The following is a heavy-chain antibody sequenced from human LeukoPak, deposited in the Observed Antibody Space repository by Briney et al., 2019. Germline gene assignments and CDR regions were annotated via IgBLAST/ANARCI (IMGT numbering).Heavy chain of an antibody. CDR1: GFTFSSYA. V-gene: IGHV3-30*09. CDR3: ARVVAAAEYYFDY. CDR2: ISYDGSNK. Sequence: GRSLRLSCAASGFTFSSYAMHWVRQAPGKGLEWVAVISYDGSNKYYADSVKGRFATSRDNSKNTLYLQMNSLRAEDTAVYYCARVVAAAEYYFDYWGQGTLVTVSS. D-gene: IGHD6-13*01. J-gene: IGHJ4*02.